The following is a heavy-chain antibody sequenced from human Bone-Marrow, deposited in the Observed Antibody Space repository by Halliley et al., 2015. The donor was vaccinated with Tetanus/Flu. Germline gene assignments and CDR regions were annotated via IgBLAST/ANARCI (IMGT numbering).Heavy chain of an antibody. CDR2: INDSGST. D-gene: IGHD4-17*01. V-gene: IGHV4-34*01. CDR3: AREGITVTEIYFDY. J-gene: IGHJ4*02. Sequence: TLSLTCAVYGGSFSEYFWSWIRQTPGKGLEWIGEINDSGSTNYNPSLQSRVTISVDTSKSQFSLKLSSMTAADTAVYYCAREGITVTEIYFDYWGQGTLVTVSS. CDR1: GGSFSEYF.